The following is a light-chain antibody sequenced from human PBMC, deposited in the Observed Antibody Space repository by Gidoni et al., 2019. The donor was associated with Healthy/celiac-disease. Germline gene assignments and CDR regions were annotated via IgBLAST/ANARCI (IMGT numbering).Light chain of an antibody. Sequence: DIVMTQSPDSLAVSLGERATINCKSGQSVLYSSNNKNYLAWYQQKPRQPPKLLIYWASTRGSGVPDRFSGSGSGTDFTLTISSLQAEDVAVYYCQQYYDTPWTFGQGTKVEIK. J-gene: IGKJ1*01. CDR2: WAS. CDR3: QQYYDTPWT. CDR1: QSVLYSSNNKNY. V-gene: IGKV4-1*01.